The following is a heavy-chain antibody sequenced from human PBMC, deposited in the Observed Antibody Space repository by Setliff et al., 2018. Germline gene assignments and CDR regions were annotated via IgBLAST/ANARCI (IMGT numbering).Heavy chain of an antibody. CDR1: GFTFSNYA. D-gene: IGHD1-26*01. Sequence: GGSLRLSCAASGFTFSNYAMSWVRQAPGKGLEWVSGISGSGGNTQYADSVKGRFTISRDNSKNTLYLQMNSLRAEDTAVYYCARDLSRLVGAPGYYFDYWGQGTLVTVSS. CDR3: ARDLSRLVGAPGYYFDY. CDR2: ISGSGGNT. J-gene: IGHJ4*02. V-gene: IGHV3-23*01.